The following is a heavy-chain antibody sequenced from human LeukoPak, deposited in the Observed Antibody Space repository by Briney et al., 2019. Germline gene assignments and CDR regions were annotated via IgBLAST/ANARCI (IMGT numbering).Heavy chain of an antibody. V-gene: IGHV1-2*04. D-gene: IGHD3-3*01. Sequence: ASVKVSCKPSGYTLTAYHIHWVRQAPGQGLEWMRWIHPSSGDAVYAQKFQGWVTLTTDTSTGTAYMELSRLTSDDTTVYYCARKRGVGVDANAFDVWGQGTMVTVSS. CDR1: GYTLTAYH. J-gene: IGHJ3*01. CDR3: ARKRGVGVDANAFDV. CDR2: IHPSSGDA.